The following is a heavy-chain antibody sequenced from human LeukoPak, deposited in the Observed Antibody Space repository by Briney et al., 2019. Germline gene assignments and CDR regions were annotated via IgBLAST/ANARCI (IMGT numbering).Heavy chain of an antibody. CDR3: ARDLWTSRDYYGMDV. D-gene: IGHD2/OR15-2a*01. Sequence: GGSLRLSCAASGFTFSSDTMSWVRQAPGKGVEWVSSMSSTSKYKYYADSVKGRFTISRDNAKNSLYLQMNSLRADDTAVYYCARDLWTSRDYYGMDVWGQGTTVTVSS. CDR2: MSSTSKYK. V-gene: IGHV3-21*01. CDR1: GFTFSSDT. J-gene: IGHJ6*02.